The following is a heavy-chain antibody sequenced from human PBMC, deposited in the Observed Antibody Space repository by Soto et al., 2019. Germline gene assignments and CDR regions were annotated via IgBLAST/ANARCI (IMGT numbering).Heavy chain of an antibody. J-gene: IGHJ6*03. CDR3: ATLYYDFWSGPYYYYYMDA. CDR2: ISSSSSYI. V-gene: IGHV3-21*01. Sequence: GGSLRLSCAASGFTFSSYSMNWVRQAPGKGLEWVSSISSSSSYIYYADSVKGRFTISRDNAKNSLYLQMNSLRAEDTAVYYCATLYYDFWSGPYYYYYMDAWGKGTTVTVSS. CDR1: GFTFSSYS. D-gene: IGHD3-3*01.